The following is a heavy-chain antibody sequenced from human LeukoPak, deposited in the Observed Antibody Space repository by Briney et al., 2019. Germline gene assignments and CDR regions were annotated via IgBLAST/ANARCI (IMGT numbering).Heavy chain of an antibody. D-gene: IGHD6-13*01. CDR2: IKQDGSVK. J-gene: IGHJ4*02. Sequence: GGSLRLSCAVSGFTFSNYWMTWFRQAPGKGLEWVANIKQDGSVKYYVDSVKGRFTISRDNAKNSLYLQMDSLRAEDTAVYYRARIGYSSSCCDYWGQGTLVTVPS. V-gene: IGHV3-7*01. CDR3: ARIGYSSSCCDY. CDR1: GFTFSNYW.